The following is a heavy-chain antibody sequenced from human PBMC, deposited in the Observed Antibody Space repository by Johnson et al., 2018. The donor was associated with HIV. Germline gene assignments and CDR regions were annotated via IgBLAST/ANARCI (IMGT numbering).Heavy chain of an antibody. D-gene: IGHD6-13*01. CDR1: GFTVSSNY. CDR2: ISGSGGST. CDR3: ARVITEGGTRWAFDI. J-gene: IGHJ3*02. V-gene: IGHV3-66*01. Sequence: VQLVESGGGLVQSGGSLRLSYAASGFTVSSNYMSWVRQAPGKGLEWVSVISGSGGSTYYADSVKGRFTISRDNSKNTLYLQMNSLRAEDTAVYYCARVITEGGTRWAFDIWGQGTIVTVSS.